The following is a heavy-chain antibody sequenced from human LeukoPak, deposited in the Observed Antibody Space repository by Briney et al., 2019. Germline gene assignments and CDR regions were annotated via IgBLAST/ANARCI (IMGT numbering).Heavy chain of an antibody. CDR1: GFTFSSYT. J-gene: IGHJ4*02. Sequence: GGSLRLSCAASGFTFSSYTLNWVRQAPRKGLEWVSSISSSSNYIYYADSVKGRFTISRDNAKNSLYLQMNSLRAEDTAVYYCARFEIQLWLFDYWGQGTLVTVSS. V-gene: IGHV3-21*01. CDR2: ISSSSNYI. CDR3: ARFEIQLWLFDY. D-gene: IGHD5-18*01.